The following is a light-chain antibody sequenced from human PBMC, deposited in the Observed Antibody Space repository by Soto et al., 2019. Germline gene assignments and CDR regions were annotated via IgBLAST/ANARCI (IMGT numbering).Light chain of an antibody. V-gene: IGKV1-33*01. Sequence: DIQSHQSPSTLSASIGDQVTITCQASQNITNNLSWYQQKPGKAPNLLIYHASKLAKGVTSRFSGSGSGTDFSFIITSLQREDLATYYCQQYYGLPPLTFGQGTRLEIK. CDR3: QQYYGLPPLT. CDR1: QNITNN. J-gene: IGKJ5*01. CDR2: HAS.